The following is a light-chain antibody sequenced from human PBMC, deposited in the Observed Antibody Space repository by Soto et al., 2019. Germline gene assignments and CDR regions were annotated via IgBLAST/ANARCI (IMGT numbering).Light chain of an antibody. CDR3: QQYRTSHPMYT. J-gene: IGKJ2*01. V-gene: IGKV3-20*01. CDR1: QSVSSSY. CDR2: GAS. Sequence: EVVLTQSPGTLSLSPGERATLSCRSSQSVSSSYLAWYQQKPGQAPRLLIYGASNRATGIPDRFSGSGSGTDFTLTISRLEPEDFAVYYCQQYRTSHPMYTFGQGTKVDIK.